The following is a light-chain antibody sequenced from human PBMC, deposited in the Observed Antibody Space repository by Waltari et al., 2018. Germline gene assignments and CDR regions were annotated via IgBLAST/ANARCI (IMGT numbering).Light chain of an antibody. CDR1: QSFSSS. Sequence: DIQMTPSPSSLSASVGDTVTIICRASQSFSSSLAWYQQKPGKAPKLLIDSVSTLQSGVPSRFRGGKSGTDFTLTISSLQPEDFASYYCQQYYSYPLTFGGGTKVEIK. J-gene: IGKJ4*01. V-gene: IGKV1-5*02. CDR3: QQYYSYPLT. CDR2: SVS.